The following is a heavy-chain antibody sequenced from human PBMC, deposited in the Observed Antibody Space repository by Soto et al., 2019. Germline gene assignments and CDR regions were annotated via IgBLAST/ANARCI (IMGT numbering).Heavy chain of an antibody. CDR1: GFTFSSYA. D-gene: IGHD2-15*01. CDR2: ISGSGGST. CDR3: ANLDDCSGGSCYSYYYYGMDV. Sequence: GESLKISCAASGFTFSSYAMSWVRQAPGKGLEWVSAISGSGGSTYYADSVKGRFTISRDNSKNTLYLQMNSLRAEDTAVYYCANLDDCSGGSCYSYYYYGMDVWGQGTTVTVSS. V-gene: IGHV3-23*01. J-gene: IGHJ6*02.